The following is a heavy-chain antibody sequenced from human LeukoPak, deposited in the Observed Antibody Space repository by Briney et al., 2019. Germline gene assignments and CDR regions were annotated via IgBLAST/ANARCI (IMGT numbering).Heavy chain of an antibody. CDR3: ARDSMVRGVIISLRY. CDR1: GFTFSSYA. V-gene: IGHV3-30*04. Sequence: PGGSLRLSCAASGFTFSSYAMHWVRQAPGKGLEWVAVISYDGSNKYYADSVKGRFTIFRDNSKNTLYLQMNSLRAEDTAVYYCARDSMVRGVIISLRYWGQGTLVTVSS. J-gene: IGHJ4*02. D-gene: IGHD3-10*01. CDR2: ISYDGSNK.